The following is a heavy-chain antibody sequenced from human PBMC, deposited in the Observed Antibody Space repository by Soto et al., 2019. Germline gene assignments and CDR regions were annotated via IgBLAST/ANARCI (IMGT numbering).Heavy chain of an antibody. CDR2: FDREDGET. CDR1: GYFLTALS. D-gene: IGHD1-26*01. Sequence: ASVKVSCKVSGYFLTALSIHWVRQAPGKGLEWMGGFDREDGETIYAQKFQGRVTMTEDTSTDSAYMELSSLTSEDTAIYYCAHGEGIVKSIVYFDSWGQGTMVTVYS. CDR3: AHGEGIVKSIVYFDS. J-gene: IGHJ4*02. V-gene: IGHV1-24*01.